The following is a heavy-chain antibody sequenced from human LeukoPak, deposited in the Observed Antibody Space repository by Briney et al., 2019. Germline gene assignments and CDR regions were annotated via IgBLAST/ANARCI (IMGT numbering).Heavy chain of an antibody. Sequence: GGSLRLSCAASGFTVSSNYMSWVRQAPGKGLEWVSVIYSGGSTYYADSVKGRFTISRDNSKNTLYLQMNSLRAEDTAVYYCARDLAPQDSNGRFNDYWGQGTLVTVSS. J-gene: IGHJ4*02. CDR2: IYSGGST. CDR3: ARDLAPQDSNGRFNDY. CDR1: GFTVSSNY. D-gene: IGHD3-22*01. V-gene: IGHV3-66*01.